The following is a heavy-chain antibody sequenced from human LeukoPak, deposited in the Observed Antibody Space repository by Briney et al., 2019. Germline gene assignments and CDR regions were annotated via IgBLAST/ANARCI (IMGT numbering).Heavy chain of an antibody. CDR1: GFTVSSNY. D-gene: IGHD3-16*02. J-gene: IGHJ4*02. Sequence: GGSLRLSCAASGFTVSSNYMSWVRQAPGKGLEWVSAISGSGTTTYYADSVKGRFTISRDNPKNTLYLQINSLRAEDTALYYCAKDYYYDYVWGSYRFPDYWGQGTLVTVSS. V-gene: IGHV3-23*01. CDR2: ISGSGTTT. CDR3: AKDYYYDYVWGSYRFPDY.